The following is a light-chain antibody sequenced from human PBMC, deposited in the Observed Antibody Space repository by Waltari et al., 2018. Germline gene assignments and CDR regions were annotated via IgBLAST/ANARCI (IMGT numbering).Light chain of an antibody. CDR2: GAS. Sequence: VLTQSPGTLSLSPGERVTLSCRASQSLTKRYLAWYQQKPGQAPRLLIYGASSRAAGIPYRFSGSGSGTDFTLTISRLEPEDFAVYYCQQYGSSILYTFGQGTKLEIK. CDR3: QQYGSSILYT. V-gene: IGKV3-20*01. CDR1: QSLTKRY. J-gene: IGKJ2*01.